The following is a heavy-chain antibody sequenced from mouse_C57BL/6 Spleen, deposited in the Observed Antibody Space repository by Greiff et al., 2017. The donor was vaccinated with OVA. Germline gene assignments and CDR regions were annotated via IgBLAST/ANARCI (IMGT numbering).Heavy chain of an antibody. CDR2: IDPSDSDT. J-gene: IGHJ2*01. CDR3: AREGDSPLDY. Sequence: QVQLQQPGAELVRPGSSVKLSCKASGYTFTSYWMHWVKQRPIQGLEWIGNIDPSDSDTHYNQKFKDKATLTVDNSSSTAYRQLSSLTSEDSAVYYCAREGDSPLDYGGQGTTLTVSS. CDR1: GYTFTSYW. V-gene: IGHV1-52*01.